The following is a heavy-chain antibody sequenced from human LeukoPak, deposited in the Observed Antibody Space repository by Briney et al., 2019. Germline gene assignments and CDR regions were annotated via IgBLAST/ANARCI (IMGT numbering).Heavy chain of an antibody. D-gene: IGHD3-22*01. J-gene: IGHJ3*02. CDR3: ARGRPLYYYDSSGSQHDAFDI. CDR2: IYSGGST. Sequence: GGSLRLSCAASGFTVSSNYMSWVRQAPGKGLEWVSVIYSGGSTYYADSVKGRFTISRHNSKNTLYLQMNSLRAEDTAVYYCARGRPLYYYDSSGSQHDAFDIWGQGTMVTVFS. CDR1: GFTVSSNY. V-gene: IGHV3-53*04.